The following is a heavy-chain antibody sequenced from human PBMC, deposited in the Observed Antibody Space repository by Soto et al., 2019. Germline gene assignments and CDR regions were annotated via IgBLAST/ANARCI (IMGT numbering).Heavy chain of an antibody. CDR2: IYYSGST. D-gene: IGHD6-19*01. CDR3: ARGAVAVDWYFDL. CDR1: SGSISSYY. V-gene: IGHV4-59*01. J-gene: IGHJ2*01. Sequence: QVQLQESGPGLVKPSETLSLTCTVSSGSISSYYWRWIRQPPGKGLEWIGYIYYSGSTNYNPSLKSRVTISVDTSKNQSSLKLSSVTAADTAVYYCARGAVAVDWYFDLWGRGTLVTVSS.